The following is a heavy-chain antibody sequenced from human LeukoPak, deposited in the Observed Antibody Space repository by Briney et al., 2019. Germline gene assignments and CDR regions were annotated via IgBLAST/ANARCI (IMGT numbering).Heavy chain of an antibody. J-gene: IGHJ4*02. V-gene: IGHV3-21*01. CDR3: ARGDGYSTCFDY. CDR1: GFTFSSYS. CDR2: ISSSSSYI. Sequence: GSLGLSCAASGFTFSSYSMNWVRQAPGKGLEWVSSISSSSSYIYYADSVKGRFTISRDNAKNSLYLQMNSLRAEDTAVYYCARGDGYSTCFDYWGQGTLVTVSS. D-gene: IGHD5-24*01.